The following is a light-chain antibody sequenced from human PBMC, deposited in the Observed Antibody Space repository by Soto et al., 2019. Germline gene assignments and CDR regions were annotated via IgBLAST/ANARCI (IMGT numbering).Light chain of an antibody. J-gene: IGKJ3*01. Sequence: DIQLTQSPSSLSASVGDRVTITCRASQSISSYLNWYQQKPGKAPKLLIYDASSLQSGVPSRFIGSGSGTDFTLTISSLQPEDFAPYYCQQSYSTPFLTFGPGTKVDIK. CDR3: QQSYSTPFLT. CDR2: DAS. CDR1: QSISSY. V-gene: IGKV1-39*01.